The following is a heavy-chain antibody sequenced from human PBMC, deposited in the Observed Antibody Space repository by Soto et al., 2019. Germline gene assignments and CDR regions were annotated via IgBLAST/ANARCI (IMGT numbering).Heavy chain of an antibody. CDR2: IYRSGTT. Sequence: QVQLQESGPGLVEPSGTLSLTCVVSAGSISSTNWWSWVRQPPGKGLEWIGEIYRSGTTNYNPSLKSRVTISVDKSKSQFSLKLSSVTASDTAVYYCARDDSGDDFDLWGRGTLVTVSS. J-gene: IGHJ2*01. V-gene: IGHV4-4*02. CDR3: ARDDSGDDFDL. D-gene: IGHD4-17*01. CDR1: AGSISSTNW.